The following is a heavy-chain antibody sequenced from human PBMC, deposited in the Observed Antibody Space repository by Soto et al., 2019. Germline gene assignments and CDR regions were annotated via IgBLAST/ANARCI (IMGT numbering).Heavy chain of an antibody. CDR2: ISHDGSKT. J-gene: IGHJ4*02. CDR1: GFTFSSYG. D-gene: IGHD6-13*01. Sequence: GGSLRLSCAASGFTFSSYGIHWVRQAPGKGLEWVAVISHDGSKTNYADSVKGRFTISRDNSKDTVYLQMNSLRAEDTAVYYCARDSLTAAGAGDDDYWGQGTLVTVSS. V-gene: IGHV3-30*03. CDR3: ARDSLTAAGAGDDDY.